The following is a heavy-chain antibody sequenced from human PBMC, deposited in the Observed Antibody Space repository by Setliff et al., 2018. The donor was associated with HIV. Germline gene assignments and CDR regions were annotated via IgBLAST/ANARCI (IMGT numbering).Heavy chain of an antibody. D-gene: IGHD5-12*01. CDR1: KFSFSSYY. CDR3: ARDVLSYTAYHWLNF. V-gene: IGHV3-11*01. CDR2: ISTTGDTI. J-gene: IGHJ4*02. Sequence: LSLSCTASKFSFSSYYMAWIRQTPGKGLEWLSYISTTGDTIFYADSVKGRFTVSRDNAANSVSLRMSSLSPEDTAVYFCARDVLSYTAYHWLNFWGPGALVTVSS.